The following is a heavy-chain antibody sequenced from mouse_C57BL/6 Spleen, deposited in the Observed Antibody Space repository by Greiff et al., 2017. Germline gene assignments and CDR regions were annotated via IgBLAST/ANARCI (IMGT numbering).Heavy chain of an antibody. Sequence: VQLQQSGPELVKPGDSVKISCKASGYSFTGYFMNWVMQSHGKSLEWIGRINPYNGDTFYNQKFKGKATLTVDKSSSTAHMELRSLTSEDSAVYYCARGSTVRDLYFDYWGQGTTLTVSS. V-gene: IGHV1-20*01. CDR2: INPYNGDT. D-gene: IGHD1-1*01. CDR1: GYSFTGYF. CDR3: ARGSTVRDLYFDY. J-gene: IGHJ2*01.